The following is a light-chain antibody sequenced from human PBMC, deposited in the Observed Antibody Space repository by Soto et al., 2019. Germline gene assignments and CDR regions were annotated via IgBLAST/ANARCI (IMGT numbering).Light chain of an antibody. CDR2: DVS. Sequence: QSVLTQPASVSGSPGQSITISCTGTSSDVGGYNYVSWYQQHPGKAPKLMIYDVSNRPSGVSNRFSGSKSGNTASLTISGXXXXXXXXXYCSSYTSSSTLLYVFGTGTKVTVL. V-gene: IGLV2-14*01. CDR1: SSDVGGYNY. CDR3: SSYTSSSTLLYV. J-gene: IGLJ1*01.